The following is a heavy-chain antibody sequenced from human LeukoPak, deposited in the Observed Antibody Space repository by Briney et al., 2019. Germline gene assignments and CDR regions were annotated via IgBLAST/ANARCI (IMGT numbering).Heavy chain of an antibody. Sequence: GGCLRLSCAASGFTFSSYSMNWVRQAPGKGLEWVPSISSRSSYIYYADSVKGRFTISRDNAKNSLYLQMNSLRAEDTAVYYCAREDYYDSSGYDYWGQGTLVTVSS. CDR3: AREDYYDSSGYDY. CDR1: GFTFSSYS. J-gene: IGHJ4*02. CDR2: ISSRSSYI. D-gene: IGHD3-22*01. V-gene: IGHV3-21*06.